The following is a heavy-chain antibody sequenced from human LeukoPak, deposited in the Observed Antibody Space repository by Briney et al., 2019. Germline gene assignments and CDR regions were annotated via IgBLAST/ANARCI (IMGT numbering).Heavy chain of an antibody. V-gene: IGHV3-23*01. D-gene: IGHD3-9*01. CDR2: ITGSGGGT. J-gene: IGHJ4*02. CDR1: GFTFSNYA. CDR3: AKWGDYDVMTGYYDPDY. Sequence: GGSLRLSCAASGFTFSNYAMSWVRQAPGKGLEWVSAITGSGGGTYYADSVKGRFTISRDNSKNTLYLQMNSLRAEDTAVYYCAKWGDYDVMTGYYDPDYWGQGTLVTVSS.